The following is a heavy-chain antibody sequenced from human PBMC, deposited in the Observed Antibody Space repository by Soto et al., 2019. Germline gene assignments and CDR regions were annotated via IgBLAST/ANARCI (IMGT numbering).Heavy chain of an antibody. CDR2: ISAYNGNT. V-gene: IGHV1-18*01. J-gene: IGHJ3*02. CDR3: ARGITYYDFWSGYYLADAFDI. D-gene: IGHD3-3*01. CDR1: GYTFTSYG. Sequence: GASVKVSCKASGYTFTSYGISWVRQAPGQGLEWMGWISAYNGNTNYAQKLQGRVTMTTDTSTSTAYMELRSLRSDDTAVYYCARGITYYDFWSGYYLADAFDIWGQGTMVTVSS.